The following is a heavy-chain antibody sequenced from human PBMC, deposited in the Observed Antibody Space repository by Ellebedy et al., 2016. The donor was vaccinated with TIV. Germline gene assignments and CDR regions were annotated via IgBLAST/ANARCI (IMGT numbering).Heavy chain of an antibody. CDR3: ARGVTYGEDYYHYYLDV. V-gene: IGHV3-53*01. Sequence: GGSLRLXXVASGFTVSGNHMSWVRQAPGKELEWVSVLYAGGGIYYAESVRGRFTHSRDNSKNTLYLQMSSLTAEDTAVYYCARGVTYGEDYYHYYLDVWGKGTTVTVSS. CDR2: LYAGGGI. CDR1: GFTVSGNH. J-gene: IGHJ6*03. D-gene: IGHD4-17*01.